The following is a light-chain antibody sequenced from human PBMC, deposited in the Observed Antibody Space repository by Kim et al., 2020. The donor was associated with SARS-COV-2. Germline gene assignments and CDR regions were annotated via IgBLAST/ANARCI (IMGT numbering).Light chain of an antibody. CDR2: EFS. CDR3: SSYAGSNNLV. Sequence: QSVTISCTRNSRDVGAYNYVSWYQQHPGKAPRLVIYEFSKRPSGVPDRFSDSKSGNTASLTVSGLQAEDEADYYCSSYAGSNNLVFGGGTQLTVL. J-gene: IGLJ2*01. CDR1: SRDVGAYNY. V-gene: IGLV2-8*01.